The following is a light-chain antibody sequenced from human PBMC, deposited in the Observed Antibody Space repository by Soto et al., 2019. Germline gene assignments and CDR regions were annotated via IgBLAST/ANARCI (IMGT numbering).Light chain of an antibody. CDR3: CSYAGGSTLV. Sequence: QSALTQPPSASGSPGQSVTISCTGTSNDVGGYNYVSWYQQHPGTAPKLMIYEGSKRPSGVSNRFSGSKSGNTASLTISGLQAEDEADYYCCSYAGGSTLVFGGGTKLTVL. CDR2: EGS. CDR1: SNDVGGYNY. J-gene: IGLJ2*01. V-gene: IGLV2-23*01.